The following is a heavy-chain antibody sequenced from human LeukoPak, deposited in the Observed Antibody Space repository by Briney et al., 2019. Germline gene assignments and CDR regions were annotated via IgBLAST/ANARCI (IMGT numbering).Heavy chain of an antibody. J-gene: IGHJ4*02. Sequence: GGSLRLSCVASGFTFSGYTMSWVRQAPWKGLEWVSSISSTSSYIYYTDSVKGRFTISRDNAKISLSLQMNSLRAEDTAVYYCARGRYCSSTSCHYFDYWGQGTLVTVSS. CDR2: ISSTSSYI. D-gene: IGHD2-2*01. CDR1: GFTFSGYT. CDR3: ARGRYCSSTSCHYFDY. V-gene: IGHV3-21*01.